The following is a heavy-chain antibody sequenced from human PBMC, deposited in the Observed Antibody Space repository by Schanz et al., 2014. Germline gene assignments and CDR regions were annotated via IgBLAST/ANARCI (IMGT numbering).Heavy chain of an antibody. CDR3: ARAPTAYCSDTSCLGTPFDY. CDR1: GGTFSSFG. J-gene: IGHJ4*02. Sequence: QLQLVQSGAEVKKPGSSVKVSCKASGGTFSSFGINWVRQAPGQGLEWMGRIIPSLGLAKYEQKFQDKVTITADTSTTTAYMELSGLRSEDTAVYYCARAPTAYCSDTSCLGTPFDYWGQGTLVTVSS. V-gene: IGHV1-69*02. CDR2: IIPSLGLA. D-gene: IGHD2-2*01.